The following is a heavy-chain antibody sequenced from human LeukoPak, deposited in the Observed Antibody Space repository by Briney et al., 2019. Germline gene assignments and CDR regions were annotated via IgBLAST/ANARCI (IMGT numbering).Heavy chain of an antibody. CDR1: GFTFSSYG. J-gene: IGHJ4*02. Sequence: GGSLRLSCAASGFTFSSYGMSWIRQAPGKGLEWVSYISSSGSTIYYADSVKGRFTISRDNAKNSLYLQMNSLRAEDTAVYYCARVYIAAFLSLVFDYWGQGTLVTVSS. D-gene: IGHD6-6*01. CDR2: ISSSGSTI. CDR3: ARVYIAAFLSLVFDY. V-gene: IGHV3-48*04.